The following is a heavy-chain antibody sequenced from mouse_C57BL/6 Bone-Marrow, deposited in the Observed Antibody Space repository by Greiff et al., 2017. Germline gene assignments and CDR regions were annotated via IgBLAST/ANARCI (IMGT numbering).Heavy chain of an antibody. CDR1: GFTFSSYA. D-gene: IGHD1-1*01. Sequence: DVKLVESGDGLVKPGGSLKLSCEASGFTFSSYAMSWVRQTPEKRLEWVAYISSGGDYINYADTVKGRFTISRDTARNTLYLQMSRLKSEDTAIYYCTRGGDYGQGFDYGGQGTTLTVSS. CDR3: TRGGDYGQGFDY. V-gene: IGHV5-9-1*02. J-gene: IGHJ2*01. CDR2: ISSGGDYI.